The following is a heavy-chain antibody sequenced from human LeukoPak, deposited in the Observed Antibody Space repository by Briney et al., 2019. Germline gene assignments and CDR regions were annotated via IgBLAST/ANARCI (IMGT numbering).Heavy chain of an antibody. Sequence: PGGSLRLSCAAAGFTFSTYSMNWVRQPPGKGLEWVSYISSSSSTIYYADSVKGRFTISRDNAKNSLYLQMSRLRAEDTAVYYCAREKLSFFDSSGYFDYWGQGTLVTVSS. J-gene: IGHJ4*02. CDR2: ISSSSSTI. CDR3: AREKLSFFDSSGYFDY. D-gene: IGHD3-22*01. V-gene: IGHV3-48*01. CDR1: GFTFSTYS.